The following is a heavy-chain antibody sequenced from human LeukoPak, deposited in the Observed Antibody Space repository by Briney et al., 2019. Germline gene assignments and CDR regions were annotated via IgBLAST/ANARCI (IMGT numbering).Heavy chain of an antibody. CDR1: GFTFSSYA. CDR3: ARVRYGGATGGPFDY. D-gene: IGHD4-23*01. CDR2: ISFDGSKK. V-gene: IGHV3-30*04. J-gene: IGHJ4*02. Sequence: GGSLRLSCAASGFTFSSYAMHWVRQAPGKGLEWVAVISFDGSKKYYADSVKGRFTISRDNSKNSLYLLMNSLRPEDTDVYYCARVRYGGATGGPFDYWGQGTLVTVSS.